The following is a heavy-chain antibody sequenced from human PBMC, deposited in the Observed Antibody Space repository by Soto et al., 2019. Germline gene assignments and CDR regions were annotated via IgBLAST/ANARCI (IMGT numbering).Heavy chain of an antibody. D-gene: IGHD4-17*01. CDR1: GYTFTSYG. CDR2: VNSYNGVT. CDR3: ARDRQNYGSFDY. V-gene: IGHV1-18*01. J-gene: IGHJ4*02. Sequence: QVQLVQSGAEVKKPGASVKVSCKASGYTFTSYGITWVRHAPGQGLEWMGWVNSYNGVTNNARRFQGRVTMTTDTSTSTVYMELRSLRSDDTAVYYCARDRQNYGSFDYWGQGTLVTVSS.